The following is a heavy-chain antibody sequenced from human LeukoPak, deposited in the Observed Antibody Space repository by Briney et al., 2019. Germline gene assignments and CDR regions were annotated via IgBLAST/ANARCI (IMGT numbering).Heavy chain of an antibody. J-gene: IGHJ4*02. D-gene: IGHD3-22*01. CDR2: ISAYNGNT. V-gene: IGHV1-18*01. Sequence: ASVKVSCKASGYTFTSYGISWVRQAPGQGLEWMGWISAYNGNTNYAQKLQGRVTMTTDTSTSTAYMELRSLRSDDTAVYYCARDTYYYDSSGYYPWDYFDYWGQGTLVTVSP. CDR3: ARDTYYYDSSGYYPWDYFDY. CDR1: GYTFTSYG.